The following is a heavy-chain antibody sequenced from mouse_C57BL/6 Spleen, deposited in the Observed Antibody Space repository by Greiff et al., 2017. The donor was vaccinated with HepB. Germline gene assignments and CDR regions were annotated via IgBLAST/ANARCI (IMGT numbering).Heavy chain of an antibody. CDR2: IYPGDGDT. V-gene: IGHV1-82*01. CDR1: GYAFSSSW. Sequence: QVQLKQSGPELVKPGASVKISCKASGYAFSSSWMNWVKQRPGKGLEWIGRIYPGDGDTNYNGKFKGKATLTADKSSSTAYMQLSSLTSEDSAVYFCARPPYDYVFAYWGQGTLVTVSA. J-gene: IGHJ3*01. D-gene: IGHD2-4*01. CDR3: ARPPYDYVFAY.